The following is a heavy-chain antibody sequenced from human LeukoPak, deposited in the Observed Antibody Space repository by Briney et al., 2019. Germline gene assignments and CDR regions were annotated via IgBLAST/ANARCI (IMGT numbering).Heavy chain of an antibody. V-gene: IGHV3-48*01. D-gene: IGHD3-10*01. Sequence: PGGSLRLSCAASGFTFSSYSMNWVRQAPGKGLEWVSYISSSSSTIYYADSVKGRFTISRDNSKNTLYLQMNSLRAEDTAVYYCAKELERVWFGELNDYWGQGTLVTVSS. CDR1: GFTFSSYS. J-gene: IGHJ4*02. CDR2: ISSSSSTI. CDR3: AKELERVWFGELNDY.